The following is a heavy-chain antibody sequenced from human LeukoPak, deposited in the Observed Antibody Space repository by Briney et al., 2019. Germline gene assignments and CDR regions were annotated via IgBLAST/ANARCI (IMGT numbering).Heavy chain of an antibody. Sequence: SETLSLTCAVSGGSISSGGYSWSWIRQPPGKGLEWIGYIYHSGSTYYNPSLKSRVTISVDTSKNQFSLKLSSVTAADTAVYYCARVLSSGWPDYWGQGTLVTVSS. CDR1: GGSISSGGYS. D-gene: IGHD6-19*01. CDR2: IYHSGST. V-gene: IGHV4-30-2*01. CDR3: ARVLSSGWPDY. J-gene: IGHJ4*02.